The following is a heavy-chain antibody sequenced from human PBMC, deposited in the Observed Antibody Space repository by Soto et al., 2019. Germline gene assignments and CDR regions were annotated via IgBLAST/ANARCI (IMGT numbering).Heavy chain of an antibody. Sequence: QVQLQESGPGLVKPSETLSLTCTVSGDSISSYYWSWIRQPPGKGLEWIGYIYYSGSTNYNPSLKRRVTISVDTSKNQFSLKLSSVTAADTAVYYCARSHDILTGYSSPHVDYWGQGTLVTVSS. J-gene: IGHJ4*02. CDR2: IYYSGST. CDR3: ARSHDILTGYSSPHVDY. D-gene: IGHD3-9*01. CDR1: GDSISSYY. V-gene: IGHV4-59*01.